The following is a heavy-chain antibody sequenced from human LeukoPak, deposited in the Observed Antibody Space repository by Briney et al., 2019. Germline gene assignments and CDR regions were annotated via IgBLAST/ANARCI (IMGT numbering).Heavy chain of an antibody. D-gene: IGHD3-10*01. V-gene: IGHV1-8*02. Sequence: ASVKVSCKASGYTFTGYYMHWVRQAPGQGLEWMGWMNPNSGNTGYAQKFQGRVTMTRNTSISTAYMELSSLRSEDTAVYYCARGQLVTMVRGVMMSDWGQGTLVTVSS. CDR3: ARGQLVTMVRGVMMSD. CDR1: GYTFTGYY. CDR2: MNPNSGNT. J-gene: IGHJ4*02.